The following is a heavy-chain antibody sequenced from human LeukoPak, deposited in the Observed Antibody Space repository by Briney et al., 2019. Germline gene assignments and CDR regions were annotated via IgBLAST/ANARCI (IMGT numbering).Heavy chain of an antibody. Sequence: GGSLRLSCAASGFTFSSYGMHWVRQAPGKGLEWVAFVRYDGSNKYYADSVKGRFTISRDNSKNTLYLQMNSLRAEDTAVYYCAKGPAANFDYWGQGTLVTVSS. D-gene: IGHD2-2*01. CDR2: VRYDGSNK. J-gene: IGHJ4*02. V-gene: IGHV3-30*02. CDR1: GFTFSSYG. CDR3: AKGPAANFDY.